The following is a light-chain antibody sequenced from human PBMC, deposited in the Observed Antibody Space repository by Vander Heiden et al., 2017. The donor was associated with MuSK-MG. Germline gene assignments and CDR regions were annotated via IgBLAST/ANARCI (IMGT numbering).Light chain of an antibody. J-gene: IGKJ3*01. CDR3: QQSDSVPFT. CDR1: QSITNY. Sequence: IQMTQSPSSLSASVGDRVTITCRASQSITNYLNWYQQKPGKAPKLLISAASSLQSGVPSRFSGSGSGTDFTLTISSLQPEDFATYYCQQSDSVPFTFGHGTKVDIK. CDR2: AAS. V-gene: IGKV1-39*01.